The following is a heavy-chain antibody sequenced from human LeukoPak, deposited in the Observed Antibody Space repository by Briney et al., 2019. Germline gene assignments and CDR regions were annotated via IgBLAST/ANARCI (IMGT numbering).Heavy chain of an antibody. CDR1: GFTFSSYW. CDR2: IKQDGSEK. J-gene: IGHJ4*02. V-gene: IGHV3-7*01. Sequence: GGSLRLSCAAPGFTFSSYWMSWVRQAPGKGLEWVANIKQDGSEKYYVDSVKGRFTISRDNAKNSLYLQMNSLRAEDTAVYYCARNYYVGATTRWGQGTLVTVSS. D-gene: IGHD1-26*01. CDR3: ARNYYVGATTR.